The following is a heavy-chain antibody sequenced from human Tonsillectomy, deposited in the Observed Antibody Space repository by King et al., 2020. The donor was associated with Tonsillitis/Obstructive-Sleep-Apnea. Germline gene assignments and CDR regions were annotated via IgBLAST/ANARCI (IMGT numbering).Heavy chain of an antibody. J-gene: IGHJ6*03. V-gene: IGHV3-23*04. CDR2: ISSSGGST. CDR3: AKNYYDSSGPRYFYYYMDV. D-gene: IGHD3-22*01. CDR1: GFPFNTYA. Sequence: VQLVESGGGLVQPGGSLRLSCAASGFPFNTYAMSWVRQAPGKGLEWVSAISSSGGSTYYADSVKGRFTISRDNSKNTLYLQMNSLGAEDTAVYYCAKNYYDSSGPRYFYYYMDVWGRGTTVTVSS.